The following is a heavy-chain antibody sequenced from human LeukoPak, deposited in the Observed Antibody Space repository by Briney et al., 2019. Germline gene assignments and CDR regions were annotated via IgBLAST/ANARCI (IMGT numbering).Heavy chain of an antibody. V-gene: IGHV3-23*01. CDR3: AKDRLLWFGELFCYFDY. D-gene: IGHD3-10*01. CDR1: GFTFSSYA. Sequence: AGSLRLSCAASGFTFSSYAMSWVRQAPGKGLEWVSAISGSGGSTYYADSVKGRFTISRDNSKNTLYLQMNSLRAEHTAVYYCAKDRLLWFGELFCYFDYWGQGTLVTVSS. CDR2: ISGSGGST. J-gene: IGHJ4*02.